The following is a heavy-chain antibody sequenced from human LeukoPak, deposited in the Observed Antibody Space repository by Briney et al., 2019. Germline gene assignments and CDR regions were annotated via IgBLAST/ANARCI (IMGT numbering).Heavy chain of an antibody. V-gene: IGHV1-2*02. CDR1: GYTLTGYY. J-gene: IGHJ4*02. CDR3: ARAYDFWSGYYFDY. CDR2: INPNSGGT. Sequence: ASVKVSCKASGYTLTGYYMHWVRQAPGQGLEWMGWINPNSGGTNSAQKFQGRVTMTRDTSISTAYMELSRLRSDDTAVYYCARAYDFWSGYYFDYWGQGTLVTVSS. D-gene: IGHD3-3*01.